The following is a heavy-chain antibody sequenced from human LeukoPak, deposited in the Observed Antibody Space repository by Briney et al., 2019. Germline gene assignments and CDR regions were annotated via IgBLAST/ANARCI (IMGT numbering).Heavy chain of an antibody. CDR1: GFTFSTYG. CDR2: ISGSAATT. CDR3: AKGGYGDYFYYYYYMDV. Sequence: PGGSLRLSCAASGFTFSTYGMTWVRQAPGKGLEWVSAISGSAATTFYADSVKGRFTISRDNSKNTLYLQMNSLRAEDTAVYYCAKGGYGDYFYYYYYMDVWGKGTTVTVSS. J-gene: IGHJ6*03. V-gene: IGHV3-23*01. D-gene: IGHD4-17*01.